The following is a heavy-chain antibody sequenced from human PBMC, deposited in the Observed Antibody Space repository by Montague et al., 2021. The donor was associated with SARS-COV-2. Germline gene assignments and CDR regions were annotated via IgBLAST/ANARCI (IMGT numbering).Heavy chain of an antibody. V-gene: IGHV4-59*08. Sequence: SETLSLTCTVSGGSINTYYWSWIRQPPGRGLEWIGYIYYSGSTEYSPSLKSRVTMSIDTSKNQFSLKLSSVTAADTAVYYCARHITVSGYAFDIWGQGTMVTVSS. CDR3: ARHITVSGYAFDI. CDR1: GGSINTYY. D-gene: IGHD3-10*01. J-gene: IGHJ3*02. CDR2: IYYSGST.